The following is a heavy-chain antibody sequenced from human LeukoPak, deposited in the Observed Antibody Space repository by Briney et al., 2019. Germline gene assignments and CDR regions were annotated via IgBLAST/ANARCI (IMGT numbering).Heavy chain of an antibody. D-gene: IGHD1-26*01. Sequence: PGGSLRLSCEASGFTFDDYGMSWVRQPPGKGLEWVSGINRNGGSTDYADSVKGRFTISRDNAKNSLYLQLNSMRAEDTAVYYCARRGSYLDYWGQGTLVTVSS. V-gene: IGHV3-20*04. CDR1: GFTFDDYG. CDR2: INRNGGST. J-gene: IGHJ4*02. CDR3: ARRGSYLDY.